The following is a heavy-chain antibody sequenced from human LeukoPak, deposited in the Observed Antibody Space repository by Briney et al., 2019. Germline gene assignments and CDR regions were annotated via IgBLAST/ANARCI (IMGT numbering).Heavy chain of an antibody. Sequence: GGSLRLSCAASGFTFSSYGMHWVRQAPGKGLEWVAVIWYDGSNKYYADSVKGRFTISRDNSKNTLHLQMNSLRAEDTAVYYCARDRLGVYYDSSGNDYWGQGTLVTVSS. CDR2: IWYDGSNK. V-gene: IGHV3-33*01. D-gene: IGHD3-22*01. J-gene: IGHJ4*02. CDR1: GFTFSSYG. CDR3: ARDRLGVYYDSSGNDY.